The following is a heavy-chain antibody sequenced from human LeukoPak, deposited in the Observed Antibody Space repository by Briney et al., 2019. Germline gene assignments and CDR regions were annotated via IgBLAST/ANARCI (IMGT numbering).Heavy chain of an antibody. V-gene: IGHV5-51*01. J-gene: IGHJ6*03. CDR3: ARLGTPYYYYYMDV. CDR1: GYTFSNYW. D-gene: IGHD1-1*01. CDR2: IYPGDSDT. Sequence: GESLKISCQGSGYTFSNYWTAWVRHMPGNGLEWMGIIYPGDSDTKYSPSFQGQVSISAGKSFNTAYLQWRSVEASDTAIYYCARLGTPYYYYYMDVWGRGTTVTVSS.